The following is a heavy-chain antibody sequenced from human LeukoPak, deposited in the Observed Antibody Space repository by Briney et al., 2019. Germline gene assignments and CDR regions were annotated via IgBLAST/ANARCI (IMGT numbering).Heavy chain of an antibody. CDR2: INPNSGGT. D-gene: IGHD3-22*01. CDR3: ARGYYDSSDYEYFQH. V-gene: IGHV1-2*02. CDR1: GYTFSGYY. J-gene: IGHJ1*01. Sequence: ASVKVSCRASGYTFSGYYLHWVRQAPGQGLEWMGWINPNSGGTNSAQKFQGRVTMTRDTSIITAYMELSRLRSDDTAVYFCARGYYDSSDYEYFQHWGQGTLVTVSS.